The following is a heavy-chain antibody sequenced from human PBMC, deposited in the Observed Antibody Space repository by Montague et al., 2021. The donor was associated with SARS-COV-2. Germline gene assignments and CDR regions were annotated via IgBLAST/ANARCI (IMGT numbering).Heavy chain of an antibody. Sequence: SLSLSFSASGFTFNNFSMHWVRQAPGKGLEWVAVISSAGSIHYYAASLRGRFPISRDSSKKPLYLQMNILSGEDTAVYYCAKNRDIFWFGEGRDSMDVWGQGTTVIVSS. J-gene: IGHJ6*02. CDR3: AKNRDIFWFGEGRDSMDV. CDR2: ISSAGSIH. CDR1: GFTFNNFS. D-gene: IGHD3-10*01. V-gene: IGHV3-30*18.